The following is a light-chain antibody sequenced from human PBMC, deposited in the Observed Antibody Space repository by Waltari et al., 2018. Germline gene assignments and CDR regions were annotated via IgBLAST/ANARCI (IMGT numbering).Light chain of an antibody. V-gene: IGKV1-5*03. CDR2: KAS. J-gene: IGKJ3*01. Sequence: RASQSISRWVAWYQQKRGKAPKLLIHKASSLQSGVPSRFSGSGSGTEFTLNITSLQPDDFATYYCQHYNSFSALFTFGPGTQVDIK. CDR3: QHYNSFSALFT. CDR1: QSISRW.